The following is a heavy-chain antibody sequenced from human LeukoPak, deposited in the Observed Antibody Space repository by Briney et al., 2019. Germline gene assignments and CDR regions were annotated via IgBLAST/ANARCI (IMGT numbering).Heavy chain of an antibody. V-gene: IGHV3-23*01. CDR3: AKVVGHTFVSLDS. Sequence: GGSLRLSCAASRFTFSNYAMSWVRQAPEKGLEWVSSISGIGASTYYADSVKGRFTVSRDNSKNTLSLQMNSLRPEDTAIYYCAKVVGHTFVSLDSWGQGILVTDSS. CDR2: ISGIGAST. D-gene: IGHD2-15*01. J-gene: IGHJ4*02. CDR1: RFTFSNYA.